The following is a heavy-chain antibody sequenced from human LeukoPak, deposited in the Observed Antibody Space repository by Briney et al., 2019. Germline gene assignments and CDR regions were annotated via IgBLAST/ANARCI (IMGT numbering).Heavy chain of an antibody. CDR2: MNPNSGNT. D-gene: IGHD3-16*01. Sequence: ASVKVSCKASGYTFTSYDINWVRQATGQGLEWMGWMNPNSGNTGHAQKFQGRVTMTRNTSISTGYMELSRLRSEDTAVYYCARGWGALYYFDYWGQGTLVTVSS. V-gene: IGHV1-8*01. CDR1: GYTFTSYD. CDR3: ARGWGALYYFDY. J-gene: IGHJ4*02.